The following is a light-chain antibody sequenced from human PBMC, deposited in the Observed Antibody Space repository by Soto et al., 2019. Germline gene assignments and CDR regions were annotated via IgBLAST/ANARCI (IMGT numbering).Light chain of an antibody. CDR3: QQRSDWPIT. V-gene: IGKV3D-20*02. J-gene: IGKJ4*01. CDR2: AAS. CDR1: QSVSSSY. Sequence: SQSVSSSYLAWYKQQPGQAPSLRIYAASNRATAIPARFIGMGSGKDFTRTISRLQPEDSSVYYGQQRSDWPITSGGGTKVDI.